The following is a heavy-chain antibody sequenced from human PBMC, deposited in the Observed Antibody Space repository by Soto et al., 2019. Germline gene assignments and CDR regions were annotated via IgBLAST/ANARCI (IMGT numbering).Heavy chain of an antibody. J-gene: IGHJ6*02. D-gene: IGHD3-10*01. V-gene: IGHV1-69*13. CDR1: GGTFSSYA. CDR3: ARLRVVRGVTSYYYGMDV. Sequence: GASVKVSCKASGGTFSSYAISWVRQAPGQGLEWMGGIIPIFGTANYAQKFQGRVTITADESTSTAYMELSSLRSEDTAVYYCARLRVVRGVTSYYYGMDVWGQGTTVTVSS. CDR2: IIPIFGTA.